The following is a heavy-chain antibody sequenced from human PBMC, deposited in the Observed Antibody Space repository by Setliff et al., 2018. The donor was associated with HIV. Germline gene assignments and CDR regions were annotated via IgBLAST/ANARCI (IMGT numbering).Heavy chain of an antibody. V-gene: IGHV4-34*01. CDR1: GGSFSGHY. D-gene: IGHD1-1*01. CDR2: INHSGTT. Sequence: ETLSLTCAVYGGSFSGHYWSWIRQPPGKGLEWIGEINHSGTTNYNPSLKSRVIMSIDTSKNQFSLKLTSVTAADTAVYYCATVIGWNDATDCWGQGTLVTVSS. CDR3: ATVIGWNDATDC. J-gene: IGHJ4*02.